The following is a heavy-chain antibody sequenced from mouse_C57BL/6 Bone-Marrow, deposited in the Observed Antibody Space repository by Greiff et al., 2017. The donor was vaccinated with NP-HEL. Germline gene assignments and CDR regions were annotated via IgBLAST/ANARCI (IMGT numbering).Heavy chain of an antibody. D-gene: IGHD1-1*01. V-gene: IGHV6-6*01. J-gene: IGHJ4*01. CDR1: GFTFSDAW. CDR3: TRGPSTVVARAMDY. Sequence: EVMLVESGGGLVQPGGSMKLSCAASGFTFSDAWMDWVRQSPEKGLEWVAEIRNKANNHATYYAESVKGRFTISRDDSKSSVYLQMNSLRAEDTGSYYCTRGPSTVVARAMDYWGQGTSVTVSS. CDR2: IRNKANNHAT.